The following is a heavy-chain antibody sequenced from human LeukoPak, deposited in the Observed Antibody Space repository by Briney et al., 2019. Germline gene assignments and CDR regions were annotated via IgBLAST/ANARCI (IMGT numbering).Heavy chain of an antibody. CDR2: ISSSGSTI. CDR1: GFTFSSYE. CDR3: AREGSHYYGSGSFDY. J-gene: IGHJ4*02. V-gene: IGHV3-48*03. D-gene: IGHD3-10*01. Sequence: PGGSLRLSCAASGFTFSSYEMNWVRQAPGKGLEWVSYISSSGSTIYYADSVKGRFTISRDNAKNSLCLQMNSLRAEDTAVYYCAREGSHYYGSGSFDYWGQGTLVTVSS.